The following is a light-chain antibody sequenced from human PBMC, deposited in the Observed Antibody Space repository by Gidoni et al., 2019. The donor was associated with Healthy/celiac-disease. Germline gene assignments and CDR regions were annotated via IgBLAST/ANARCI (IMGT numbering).Light chain of an antibody. CDR3: QHYYSTPPA. J-gene: IGKJ1*01. CDR2: WAS. V-gene: IGKV4-1*01. CDR1: QSVLYRSNNNNY. Sequence: DIVMTQSPDSLAVSLGARATINCKSSQSVLYRSNNNNYLAWYQQKPGQPPKLLIYWASTRESGVPDRFSGSGSGTYFTLTSSSLQAEDVAVYYCQHYYSTPPAFGQGTKVEIK.